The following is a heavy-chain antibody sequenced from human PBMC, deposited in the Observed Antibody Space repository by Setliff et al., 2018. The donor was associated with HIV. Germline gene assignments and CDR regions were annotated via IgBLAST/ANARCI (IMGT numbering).Heavy chain of an antibody. J-gene: IGHJ6*02. D-gene: IGHD6-13*01. Sequence: PSETLSLTCGVYGGSLSGYYWTWFRQPPGKGLEWIGSFHYSGSTSHSPSLRSRVTISIDTSKNQFSLKLTSVTAADTAVYYCARARKAAAGVSHGMDVWGQGTTVTVSS. V-gene: IGHV4-34*01. CDR2: FHYSGST. CDR3: ARARKAAAGVSHGMDV. CDR1: GGSLSGYY.